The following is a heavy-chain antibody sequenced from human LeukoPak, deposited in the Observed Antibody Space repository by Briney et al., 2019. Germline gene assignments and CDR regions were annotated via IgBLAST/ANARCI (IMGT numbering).Heavy chain of an antibody. D-gene: IGHD6-19*01. CDR3: SRGSGWLSVY. J-gene: IGHJ4*02. V-gene: IGHV3-49*03. CDR2: ISGGTT. Sequence: PGGSLRVSCTASGFTFGDYLMSWLRQAPGKGLEWIGFISGGTTEYAASVKGRFTISRDDSTSIAYLQMNSLTTEDTAVYYCSRGSGWLSVYWGQGTLVTVSS. CDR1: GFTFGDYL.